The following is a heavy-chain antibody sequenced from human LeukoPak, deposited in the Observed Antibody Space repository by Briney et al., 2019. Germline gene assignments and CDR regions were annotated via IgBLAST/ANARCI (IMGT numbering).Heavy chain of an antibody. CDR2: IYTSGST. Sequence: SETLSLTCTVSGGSISSYYWSWIRQPAGKGLEWIGRIYTSGSTNYNPSLRSRVTMSVDTSKKQFSLKLSSVTAADTAVYYCARDWSSGWFDAFDIWGQGTMVTVSS. J-gene: IGHJ3*02. CDR1: GGSISSYY. V-gene: IGHV4-4*07. D-gene: IGHD6-19*01. CDR3: ARDWSSGWFDAFDI.